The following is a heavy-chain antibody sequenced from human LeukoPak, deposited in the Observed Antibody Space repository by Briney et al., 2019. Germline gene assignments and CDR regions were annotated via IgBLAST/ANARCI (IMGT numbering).Heavy chain of an antibody. CDR3: AKDHRPSRIQLWSYRNPGDYFDY. J-gene: IGHJ4*02. CDR1: GFTFSSYG. V-gene: IGHV3-30*02. D-gene: IGHD5-18*01. Sequence: GGSLRLSCAASGFTFSSYGMHWVRQAPGKGLEWVAFIRYDGSNKYYADSVKGRFTISRDNSKNTLYLQMYRRRAEGTAVCYFAKDHRPSRIQLWSYRNPGDYFDYWGKEPLVTVSS. CDR2: IRYDGSNK.